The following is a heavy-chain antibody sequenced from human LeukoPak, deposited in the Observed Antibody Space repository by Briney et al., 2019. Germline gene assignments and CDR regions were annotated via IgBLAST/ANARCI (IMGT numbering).Heavy chain of an antibody. CDR2: IDPNGTT. Sequence: SETLSLTCTVSGGSISSGSYYWSWIRQPGGKGLEWIGRIDPNGTTNYNPSLKSRVIVSVDTSKNQFSLNLNSVTAAGTALYYCARGRSYEYGDYDYWGQGTLVTVSS. CDR3: ARGRSYEYGDYDY. J-gene: IGHJ4*02. V-gene: IGHV4-61*02. CDR1: GGSISSGSYY. D-gene: IGHD3-16*01.